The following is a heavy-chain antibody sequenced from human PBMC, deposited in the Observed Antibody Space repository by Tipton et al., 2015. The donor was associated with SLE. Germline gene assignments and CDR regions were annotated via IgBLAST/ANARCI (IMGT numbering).Heavy chain of an antibody. J-gene: IGHJ4*02. Sequence: TLSLTCIVSGGSISSSSYYWGWIRQPPGKGLEWIGSYYYSGSAAYNPSLKSRVTISVDTSKNQFSLKLSSVTAADTAVYYCARHASRRSGSYNEIDYWGQGTLVTVSS. D-gene: IGHD3-10*01. CDR1: GGSISSSSYY. CDR2: YYYSGSA. V-gene: IGHV4-39*01. CDR3: ARHASRRSGSYNEIDY.